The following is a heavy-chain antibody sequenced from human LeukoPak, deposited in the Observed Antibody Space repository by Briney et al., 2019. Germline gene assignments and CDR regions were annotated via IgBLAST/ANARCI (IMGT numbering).Heavy chain of an antibody. CDR1: GGSISSYY. CDR3: ARHDPYNSAWFSDAFDI. D-gene: IGHD6-19*01. Sequence: SETLSLTCTVSGGSISSYYWSWIRQPPGKGLEWIGYIYYSGSTNYNPSLKSRVTISVDTSKNQFSLKLSSVTAADTAVYYCARHDPYNSAWFSDAFDIWGQGTMVTVSS. V-gene: IGHV4-59*08. J-gene: IGHJ3*02. CDR2: IYYSGST.